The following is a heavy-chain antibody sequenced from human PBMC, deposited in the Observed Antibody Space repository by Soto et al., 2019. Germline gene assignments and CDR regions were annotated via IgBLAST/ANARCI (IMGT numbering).Heavy chain of an antibody. Sequence: QITLKESCPTLVKPTQTLTLTCTFSGFSLSTSAVGVGWIRPPPGPALEWLALIYLDDYKRYIQSLKSRLTITKDTSKKHEGQTMTNMNPVDTATYSGAQRVTTVPTGEDFDICCRGTMVAVSS. D-gene: IGHD4-17*01. CDR3: AQRVTTVPTGEDFDI. J-gene: IGHJ3*02. V-gene: IGHV2-5*02. CDR1: GFSLSTSAVG. CDR2: IYLDDYK.